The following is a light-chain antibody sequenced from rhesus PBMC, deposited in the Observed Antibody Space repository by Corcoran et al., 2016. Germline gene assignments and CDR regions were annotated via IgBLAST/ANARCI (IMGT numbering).Light chain of an antibody. CDR3: QQPNSYPHS. V-gene: IGKV1-44*03. Sequence: DIQMTQSPSSLSASVGDRVTITCRASQTINYYLAWYQQKPGKVPKLLIYAASTLQSGVPSRFSGSGSGTDFTLTISSLQPEDFATYSCQQPNSYPHSFGQGAKVEIK. J-gene: IGKJ2*01. CDR2: AAS. CDR1: QTINYY.